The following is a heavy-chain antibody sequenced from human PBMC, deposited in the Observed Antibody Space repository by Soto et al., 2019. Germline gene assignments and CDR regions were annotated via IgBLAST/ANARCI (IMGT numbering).Heavy chain of an antibody. J-gene: IGHJ4*02. D-gene: IGHD2-15*01. CDR3: AEPSLGYCSGGSCSIFDD. CDR1: GFTFTSSA. CDR2: IDVGRGNT. Sequence: SVKVSCKASGFTFTSSAVQWVRQARGQRLERIGWIDVGRGNTTYAQNFQERVTMTSYRYTSTDYMELVSLRPEDRAVYYCAEPSLGYCSGGSCSIFDDWGQGTLVTVSS. V-gene: IGHV1-58*01.